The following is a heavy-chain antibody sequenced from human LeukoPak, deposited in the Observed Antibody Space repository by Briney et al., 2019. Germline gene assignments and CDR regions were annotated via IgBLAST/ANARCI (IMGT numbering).Heavy chain of an antibody. CDR2: IYTSGST. Sequence: KPSETLSLTCTVSGDSISSYYWSWIRQPPGKGLEWIGCIYTSGSTNYNPSLKSRVAISIDTSKNQFSLKLTSVTAADTAVYYCARYGMSGSYTYWGQGTLVTVSS. D-gene: IGHD1-26*01. J-gene: IGHJ4*02. V-gene: IGHV4-4*09. CDR1: GDSISSYY. CDR3: ARYGMSGSYTY.